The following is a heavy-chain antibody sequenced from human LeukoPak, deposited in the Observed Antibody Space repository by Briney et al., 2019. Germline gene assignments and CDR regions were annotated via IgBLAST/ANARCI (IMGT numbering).Heavy chain of an antibody. Sequence: ASVKVSCKASGYTFTGYYMHWVRQAPGQGLEWMGWINPNSGGTNYAQEFQGWVTMTRDTSISTAYMELSRLRSDDTAVYYCAREYCSSTSCFDYFDYWGQGTLVTVSS. CDR2: INPNSGGT. CDR3: AREYCSSTSCFDYFDY. V-gene: IGHV1-2*04. J-gene: IGHJ4*02. CDR1: GYTFTGYY. D-gene: IGHD2-2*01.